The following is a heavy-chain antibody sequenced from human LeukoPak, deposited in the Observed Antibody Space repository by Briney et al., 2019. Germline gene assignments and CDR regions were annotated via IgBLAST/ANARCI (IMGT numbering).Heavy chain of an antibody. CDR1: GFAFSSCG. J-gene: IGHJ6*03. CDR3: ARVRVTMVRGVIIKGYYYYYMDV. V-gene: IGHV3-30*03. D-gene: IGHD3-10*01. CDR2: ISYDGSNK. Sequence: PGRSLRLSCAASGFAFSSCGMHWVRQAPGKGLEWVAVISYDGSNKYYADSVKGRFTISRDNSKNTLYLQMNSLRAGDTAVYYCARVRVTMVRGVIIKGYYYYYMDVWGKGTTVTVSS.